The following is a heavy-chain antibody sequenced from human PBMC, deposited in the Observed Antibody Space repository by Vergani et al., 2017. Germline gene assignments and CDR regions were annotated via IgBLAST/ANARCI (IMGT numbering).Heavy chain of an antibody. Sequence: QVKLEESGGGVVQPGRSLRLSCAASGFSFGNYAMHWVRQAPGKGLEWVGVISYDGTEKKYADSVNGRFTISRDNSKKMMSLQMNSLRVEDTAVYYCAGGGKGIIMVVPSTHLWGQGTQVSVS. CDR1: GFSFGNYA. V-gene: IGHV3-30-3*01. J-gene: IGHJ4*02. CDR2: ISYDGTEK. CDR3: AGGGKGIIMVVPSTHL. D-gene: IGHD2-15*01.